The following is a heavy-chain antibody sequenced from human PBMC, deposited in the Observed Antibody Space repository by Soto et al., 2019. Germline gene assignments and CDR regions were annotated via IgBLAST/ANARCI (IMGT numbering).Heavy chain of an antibody. Sequence: EVQLLESGGGLVQPGRSLRLSCTASGFTFSSHAMTWVRQAPGKGLEWVSGLSDSGDRIYYADSVKGRFTIYRDNPMNTLYLQMNTLRVEDTAVYYCAKVSSSWYAGFFDLWGQGTLVTVSS. CDR2: LSDSGDRI. CDR1: GFTFSSHA. CDR3: AKVSSSWYAGFFDL. D-gene: IGHD6-13*01. J-gene: IGHJ4*02. V-gene: IGHV3-23*01.